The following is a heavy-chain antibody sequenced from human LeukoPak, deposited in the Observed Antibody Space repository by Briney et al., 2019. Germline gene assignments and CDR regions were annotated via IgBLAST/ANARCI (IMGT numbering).Heavy chain of an antibody. J-gene: IGHJ4*02. CDR2: ISGSGGST. Sequence: GGSLRLSCAASGFTFSSYAMSWVRQAPGKGLEWVSAISGSGGSTYYADSVKGRFTISRDSSKNTLYLQMDSLRPEDTAVYYCARERTGFYMACWGQGTLVTVSS. CDR1: GFTFSSYA. D-gene: IGHD3/OR15-3a*01. V-gene: IGHV3-23*01. CDR3: ARERTGFYMAC.